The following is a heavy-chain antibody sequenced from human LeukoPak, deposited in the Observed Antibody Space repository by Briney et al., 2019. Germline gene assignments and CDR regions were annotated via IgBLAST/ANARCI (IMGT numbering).Heavy chain of an antibody. J-gene: IGHJ3*02. CDR1: GGSFSGYY. V-gene: IGHV4-34*01. D-gene: IGHD6-19*01. CDR3: ARGRAIAVAGTSAFDI. CDR2: INHSGST. Sequence: SETLSLTCAVYGGSFSGYYWSWIRQPPGKGQEWIGEINHSGSTNYNPSLKSRVTISVDTSKNQFSLKLSSVTAADTAVYYCARGRAIAVAGTSAFDIWGQGTMVTVSS.